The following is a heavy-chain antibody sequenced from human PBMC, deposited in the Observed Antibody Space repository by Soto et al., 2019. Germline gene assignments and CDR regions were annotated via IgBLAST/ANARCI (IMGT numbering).Heavy chain of an antibody. J-gene: IGHJ4*02. CDR3: AKVSGELRFLEWYDDYFEY. CDR1: GFTFSSYG. D-gene: IGHD3-3*01. Sequence: PGGSLRLSCAASGFTFSSYGMHWVRQAPGKGLEWVAVISYDGSNKYYADSVKGRFTISRDNSMNTLYLQMNSLRAEDTAVYYCAKVSGELRFLEWYDDYFEYWGQGTLVTVSS. CDR2: ISYDGSNK. V-gene: IGHV3-30*18.